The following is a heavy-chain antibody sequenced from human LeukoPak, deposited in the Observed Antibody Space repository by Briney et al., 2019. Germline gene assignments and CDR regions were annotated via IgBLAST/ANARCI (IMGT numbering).Heavy chain of an antibody. CDR1: GFTFSSYW. V-gene: IGHV3-7*01. D-gene: IGHD5-24*01. J-gene: IGHJ5*02. CDR3: ARVEMATIGGVWWFDP. Sequence: GGSLRLSCAASGFTFSSYWVSWVRQAPGKGLEWVANIKQDGGEIYQVDAVKGRFTISRDNAKNSMSLQMNRLRAEDTAVYYCARVEMATIGGVWWFDPWGQGTLVTVSS. CDR2: IKQDGGEI.